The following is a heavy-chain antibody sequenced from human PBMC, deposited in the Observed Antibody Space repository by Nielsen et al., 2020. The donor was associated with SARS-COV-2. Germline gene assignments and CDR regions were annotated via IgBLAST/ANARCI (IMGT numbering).Heavy chain of an antibody. D-gene: IGHD2-15*01. CDR2: INPNSGGP. CDR1: GYRFSVYY. J-gene: IGHJ1*01. CDR3: AKSGYCNGGICYSTEFFQD. V-gene: IGHV1-2*06. Sequence: ASVKVSCKAPGYRFSVYYMHWVRQAPGQGLEWMGRINPNSGGPNYAQKLQGRVTMTTDTSTSTAYMELRSLRSDDTAVYYCAKSGYCNGGICYSTEFFQDWGQGTLVTVSS.